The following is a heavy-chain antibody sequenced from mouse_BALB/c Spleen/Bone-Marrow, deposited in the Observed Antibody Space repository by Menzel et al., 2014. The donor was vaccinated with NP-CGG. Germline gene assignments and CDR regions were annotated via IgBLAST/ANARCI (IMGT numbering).Heavy chain of an antibody. CDR2: ILPGSGST. CDR1: GYTFSSYW. Sequence: LVESLAELMKPGASVKISCKATGYTFSSYWIEWVKQRPGHGLEWIGEILPGSGSTNYNEKFKGKATFTADTSSNTAYMQLSSLTSEDSAVYYCGNYYAMDYWGPGTSVTVSS. V-gene: IGHV1-9*01. J-gene: IGHJ4*01. CDR3: GNYYAMDY.